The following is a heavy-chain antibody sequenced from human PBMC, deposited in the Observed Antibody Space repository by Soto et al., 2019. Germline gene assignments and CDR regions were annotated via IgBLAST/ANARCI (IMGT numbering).Heavy chain of an antibody. CDR2: VYHSGRT. CDR1: GDSISSNKW. J-gene: IGHJ4*02. Sequence: QVHLQESGPRLVKPSGTLSLTCAVSGDSISSNKWWTWVRQAPGKGLEWIGEVYHSGRTNYSPSLMSRVTLSVDKSKDQFSLKLNSVTAADTAVYYCVSSRGTYVFDSWGQGTLVTVSS. CDR3: VSSRGTYVFDS. V-gene: IGHV4-4*02. D-gene: IGHD3-16*01.